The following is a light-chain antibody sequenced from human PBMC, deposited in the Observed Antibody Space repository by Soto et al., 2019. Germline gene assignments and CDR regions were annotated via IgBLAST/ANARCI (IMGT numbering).Light chain of an antibody. V-gene: IGLV2-23*02. CDR3: CSYAGSSTYV. CDR1: SSDVGSYNL. Sequence: QSALTQPASVSGSPGQSITISCTGTSSDVGSYNLVSWYQQHPGKAPKVMIYEVNKRPSGVSNRFPGSKSGNTASLTISGLQAEDEADYYCCSYAGSSTYVFGTGTKVTV. J-gene: IGLJ1*01. CDR2: EVN.